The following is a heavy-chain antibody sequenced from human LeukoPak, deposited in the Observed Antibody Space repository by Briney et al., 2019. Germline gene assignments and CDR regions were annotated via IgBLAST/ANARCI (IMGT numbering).Heavy chain of an antibody. J-gene: IGHJ4*02. D-gene: IGHD6-19*01. CDR3: AKRWLGVRYFDY. CDR1: EYTLTELS. V-gene: IGHV1-24*01. Sequence: ASVKVSXKVSEYTLTELSMHWVRQAPGKGLEWMGGFDPEDGETIYAQKFQGRVTMTEDTSTDTAYMELSSLRSEDTAVYYCAKRWLGVRYFDYWGQGTLVTVSS. CDR2: FDPEDGET.